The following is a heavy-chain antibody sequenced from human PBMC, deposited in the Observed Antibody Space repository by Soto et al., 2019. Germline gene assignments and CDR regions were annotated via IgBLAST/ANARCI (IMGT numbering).Heavy chain of an antibody. CDR3: AREWGGYCSGGSCAEEEYGGGP. D-gene: IGHD2-15*01. CDR2: IIPIFGTA. J-gene: IGHJ5*02. CDR1: GGTFSSYA. V-gene: IGHV1-69*06. Sequence: QVQLVQSGAEVKKPGSSVKVSCKASGGTFSSYAISWVRQAPGQGLEWMGGIIPIFGTANYAQKFQGRVTITADKSTSTAYMELSSLRAEDTAVYYCAREWGGYCSGGSCAEEEYGGGPWGQGALVTVPS.